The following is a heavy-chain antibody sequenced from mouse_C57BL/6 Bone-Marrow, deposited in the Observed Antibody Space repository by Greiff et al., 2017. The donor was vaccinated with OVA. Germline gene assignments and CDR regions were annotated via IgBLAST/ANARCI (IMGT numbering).Heavy chain of an antibody. CDR3: AREGQLRPLYFDY. V-gene: IGHV1-50*01. CDR1: GYTFTSYW. Sequence: QVQLQQPGAELVKPGASVKLSCKASGYTFTSYWMQWVKQRPGQGLEWIGEIDPSDSYTNYNQKFKGKATLTVDTSSSTAYMQLSSLTSEDSAVYYCAREGQLRPLYFDYWGQGTTLTVSS. CDR2: IDPSDSYT. J-gene: IGHJ2*01. D-gene: IGHD3-2*02.